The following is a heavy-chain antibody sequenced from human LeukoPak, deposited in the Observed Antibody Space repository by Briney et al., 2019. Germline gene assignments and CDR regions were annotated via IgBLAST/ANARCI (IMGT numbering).Heavy chain of an antibody. D-gene: IGHD3-22*01. Sequence: GGSLRLSCAASGFTFDDYAMHWVRQAPGKGLEWVSGISWNSGSIGYADSVKGRFTTSRDNAKNSLYLQMNSLRAEDTALYYCAKAASYYYDSSGYAYFDYWGQGTLVTVSS. CDR2: ISWNSGSI. V-gene: IGHV3-9*01. J-gene: IGHJ4*02. CDR3: AKAASYYYDSSGYAYFDY. CDR1: GFTFDDYA.